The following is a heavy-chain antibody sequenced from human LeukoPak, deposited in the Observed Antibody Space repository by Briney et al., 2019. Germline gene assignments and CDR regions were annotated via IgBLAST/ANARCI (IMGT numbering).Heavy chain of an antibody. Sequence: PGGSLRLSCAASGFTFSSYGMHWVRQAPGKGLEWVAFIRYDGSNKYYADSVKGRFTISRDNSKNTLYLQMNSLRAEDTAVYYCARAGPPLVTIFPPDYWGQGTLVTVSS. CDR3: ARAGPPLVTIFPPDY. J-gene: IGHJ4*02. V-gene: IGHV3-30*02. D-gene: IGHD3-3*01. CDR1: GFTFSSYG. CDR2: IRYDGSNK.